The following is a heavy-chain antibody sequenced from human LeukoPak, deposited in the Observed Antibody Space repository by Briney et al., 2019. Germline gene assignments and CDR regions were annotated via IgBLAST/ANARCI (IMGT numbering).Heavy chain of an antibody. D-gene: IGHD5-24*01. CDR3: ARRAVGRWLQKGMTFDY. CDR2: INHSGST. J-gene: IGHJ4*02. Sequence: PSETLSLTCAVYGGSFSGYYWSWIRQPPGKGLEWIGEINHSGSTNYNPSLKSRVTISVDTSKNQFSLKLSSVTAADTAVYYCARRAVGRWLQKGMTFDYWGQGTLVTVSS. CDR1: GGSFSGYY. V-gene: IGHV4-34*01.